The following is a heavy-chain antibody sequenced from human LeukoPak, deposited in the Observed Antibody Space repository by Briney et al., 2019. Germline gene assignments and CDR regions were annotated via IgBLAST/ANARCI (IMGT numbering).Heavy chain of an antibody. Sequence: GGSLRLSRAASGFTFSSYEMNWVRQAPGKGLEWVSYISSSSSTIYYADSVKGRFTISRDNAKNSLYLQMNSLRAEDTAVYYCARDRSTVVTHVFDYWGQGTLVTVSS. V-gene: IGHV3-48*01. CDR3: ARDRSTVVTHVFDY. D-gene: IGHD4-23*01. J-gene: IGHJ4*02. CDR2: ISSSSSTI. CDR1: GFTFSSYE.